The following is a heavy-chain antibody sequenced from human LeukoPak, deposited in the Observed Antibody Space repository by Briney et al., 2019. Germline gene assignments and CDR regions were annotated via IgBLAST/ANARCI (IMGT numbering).Heavy chain of an antibody. CDR1: GFTFSSYS. Sequence: SGGSLRLSCAASGFTFSSYSMNWVRQAPGKGLEWVSYISSSISVIYYADSVKGRLTISRDNAKNSLYLQMNSLRDEDTAVYYCARGGRDPGIPFDIWGQGTMVTVSS. V-gene: IGHV3-48*02. CDR2: ISSSISVI. J-gene: IGHJ3*02. CDR3: ARGGRDPGIPFDI.